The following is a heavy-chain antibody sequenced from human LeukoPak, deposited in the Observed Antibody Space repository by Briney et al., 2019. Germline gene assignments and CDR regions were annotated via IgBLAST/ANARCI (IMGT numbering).Heavy chain of an antibody. CDR1: GYTFSDFG. V-gene: IGHV1-18*01. D-gene: IGHD3-3*01. J-gene: IGHJ5*02. Sequence: ASVKVSCKASGYTFSDFGISWARQAPGQGLEWMGWTSTHNGNRNYLQKFQGRVTMTTDTSTSTAYMELNGLTSDDTAVYYCARGAGRDFWSGYCATWGQGTLVTVSS. CDR2: TSTHNGNR. CDR3: ARGAGRDFWSGYCAT.